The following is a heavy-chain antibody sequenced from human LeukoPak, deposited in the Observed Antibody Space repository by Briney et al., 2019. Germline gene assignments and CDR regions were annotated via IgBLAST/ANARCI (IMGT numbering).Heavy chain of an antibody. CDR1: GGTFSSYA. CDR3: AKGPPVWVYAIPTVWFWFDP. Sequence: GASVKVSCKASGGTFSSYAISWVRQAPGQGLEWMGIINPSGGSTSYAQKFQGRVTMTRDTSTSTVCMELSSLRSEDTAVYYCAKGPPVWVYAIPTVWFWFDPWGQGTLVTVSS. D-gene: IGHD2-8*01. J-gene: IGHJ5*02. CDR2: INPSGGST. V-gene: IGHV1-46*01.